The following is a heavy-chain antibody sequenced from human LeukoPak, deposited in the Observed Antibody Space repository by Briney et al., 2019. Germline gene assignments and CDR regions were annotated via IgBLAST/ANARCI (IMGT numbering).Heavy chain of an antibody. CDR2: ISTYTGTP. V-gene: IGHV1-18*01. CDR3: ARGKTIRVADPFDY. D-gene: IGHD6-19*01. CDR1: GGTFSSYA. J-gene: IGHJ4*02. Sequence: ASVKVSCKASGGTFSSYAISWVRQAPGQGLEWMGWISTYTGTPHYAQKLQGRVTMTTDTSTNTAYMDLRSLRSDDTAVYYCARGKTIRVADPFDYWGQGTLVTVSS.